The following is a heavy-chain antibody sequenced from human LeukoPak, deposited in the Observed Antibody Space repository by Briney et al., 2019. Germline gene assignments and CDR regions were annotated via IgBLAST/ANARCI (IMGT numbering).Heavy chain of an antibody. D-gene: IGHD6-6*01. V-gene: IGHV4-34*01. CDR1: GGSFGGYY. CDR3: ARGIAAQVYYYYGMDV. Sequence: SETLSLTCAVYGGSFGGYYWSWIRQPPGKGLEWIGEINHSGSTNYNPSLKSRVTISVDTSKNQFSLKLSSVTAADTAVYYCARGIAAQVYYYYGMDVWGQGTTVTVSS. CDR2: INHSGST. J-gene: IGHJ6*02.